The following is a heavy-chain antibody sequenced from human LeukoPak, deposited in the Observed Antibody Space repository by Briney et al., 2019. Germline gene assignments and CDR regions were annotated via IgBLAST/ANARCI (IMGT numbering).Heavy chain of an antibody. D-gene: IGHD4-17*01. Sequence: ASVKVSCKASGYTFTVYYMHWVRQAPGQGLEWMGWINPNSGGTNYAQKFQGRVTMTRDTSISTAYMELSRLRSDDTAVYYCARVPPGYGDYEFDYWGQGTLVTVSS. CDR3: ARVPPGYGDYEFDY. CDR2: INPNSGGT. J-gene: IGHJ4*02. CDR1: GYTFTVYY. V-gene: IGHV1-2*02.